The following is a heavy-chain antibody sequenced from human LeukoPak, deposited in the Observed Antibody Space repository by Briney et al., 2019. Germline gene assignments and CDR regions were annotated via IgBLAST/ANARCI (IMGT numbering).Heavy chain of an antibody. CDR1: GGALSCYA. D-gene: IGHD6-6*01. J-gene: IGHJ3*02. V-gene: IGHV1-69*13. Sequence: SVTLSCKASGGALSCYAISWVRQAPGQGLEWRGGIIPIFGTANYAQQFQGRVTITADESMNTAYIELSSVRSEDTAVSNCPRARPHDAFEIWGQVTMVTVSS. CDR2: IIPIFGTA. CDR3: PRARPHDAFEI.